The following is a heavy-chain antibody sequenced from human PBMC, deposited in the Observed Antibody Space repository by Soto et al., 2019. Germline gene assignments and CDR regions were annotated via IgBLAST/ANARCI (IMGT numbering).Heavy chain of an antibody. Sequence: SQTLSLTCAISGDSVSSNSAAWNWIRQSPSRGLEWLGRTYYRSKWYNDYAVSVKSRITINPDTSKHQFSLQLNSVTPEDTAVYYCARDLGYSSSWYGGYNCFDFLGQGILVTVSS. J-gene: IGHJ5*01. D-gene: IGHD6-13*01. V-gene: IGHV6-1*01. CDR1: GDSVSSNSAA. CDR2: TYYRSKWYN. CDR3: ARDLGYSSSWYGGYNCFDF.